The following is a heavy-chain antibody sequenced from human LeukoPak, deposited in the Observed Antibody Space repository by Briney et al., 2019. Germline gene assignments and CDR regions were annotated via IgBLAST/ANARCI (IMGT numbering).Heavy chain of an antibody. CDR3: AKDLEYYDFWSGYLR. CDR2: ISGSGGST. V-gene: IGHV3-23*01. CDR1: GFTFSSYA. Sequence: GGSLRLSCAASGFTFSSYAMSWVRQAPGKGLEWVSAISGSGGSTYYADSVKGRFTISRDNSKNTLYLQMNSLRAEDTAVYYCAKDLEYYDFWSGYLRWGQGTLVTVSS. D-gene: IGHD3-3*01. J-gene: IGHJ4*02.